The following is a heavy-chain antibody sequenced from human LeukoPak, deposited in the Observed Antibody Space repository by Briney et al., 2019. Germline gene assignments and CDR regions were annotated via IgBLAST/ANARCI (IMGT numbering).Heavy chain of an antibody. D-gene: IGHD6-19*01. J-gene: IGHJ4*02. CDR1: GFIFSNFP. Sequence: GGSLRLSCEASGFIFSNFPMHWVRQAPGKGLEWVAVISHDGRVTFYADSVKGRFTIYRDNSKSTFYVQMNSLRAEDTAVYYCAKPPIAVAGEAYWGQGTLVTVSS. CDR2: ISHDGRVT. V-gene: IGHV3-30*18. CDR3: AKPPIAVAGEAY.